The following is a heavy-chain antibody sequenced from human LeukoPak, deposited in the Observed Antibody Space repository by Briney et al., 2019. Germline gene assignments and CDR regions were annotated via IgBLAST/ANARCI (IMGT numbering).Heavy chain of an antibody. D-gene: IGHD3-22*01. CDR2: MNPSSGNT. CDR3: ARDRENYYDSTHYYMDV. V-gene: IGHV1-8*01. CDR1: GYTFTSYD. Sequence: ASVKVSCKASGYTFTSYDINWVRQATGQGLEWMGWMNPSSGNTGYAQKFQGRVTMTRNTSISTAYMELSSLRSEDTAVYYCARDRENYYDSTHYYMDVWGKGTTVTVSS. J-gene: IGHJ6*03.